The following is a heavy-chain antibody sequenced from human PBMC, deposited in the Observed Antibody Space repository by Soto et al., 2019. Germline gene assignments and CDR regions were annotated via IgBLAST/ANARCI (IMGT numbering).Heavy chain of an antibody. J-gene: IGHJ6*04. CDR3: ARHEDGEYYYYYVRDV. D-gene: IGHD4-17*01. CDR1: GYSFTSYW. CDR2: IYPGDSDT. Sequence: GESLKISCKGSGYSFTSYWIGWVRQMPGKGLEWMGIIYPGDSDTRYSPSFQGQVTISADKSISTAYLQWSSLKASDTAMYYCARHEDGEYYYYYVRDVWGKGTTVTVSS. V-gene: IGHV5-51*01.